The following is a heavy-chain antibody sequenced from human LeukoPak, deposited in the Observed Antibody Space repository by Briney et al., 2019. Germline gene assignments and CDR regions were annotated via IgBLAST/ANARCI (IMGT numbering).Heavy chain of an antibody. Sequence: SETLSLTCTVSGGSISSFYWSWIRQPPGKGLEWIGYIYYSGITNYNPSLKSRVTISVDTSKNQFSLNLSSVTAADTAVYYCARQAYSSNLGWFDPWGQGTLVTVSS. J-gene: IGHJ5*02. CDR2: IYYSGIT. CDR3: ARQAYSSNLGWFDP. CDR1: GGSISSFY. V-gene: IGHV4-59*01. D-gene: IGHD6-13*01.